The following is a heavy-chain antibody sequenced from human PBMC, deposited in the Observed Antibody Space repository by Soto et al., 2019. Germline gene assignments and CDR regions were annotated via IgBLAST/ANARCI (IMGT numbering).Heavy chain of an antibody. CDR3: ARDYLEDSSSWYYYCYGMDV. V-gene: IGHV1-3*01. D-gene: IGHD6-13*01. J-gene: IGHJ6*02. CDR1: GYTFTSYA. CDR2: INAGNGNT. Sequence: ASVKVSCKASGYTFTSYAMHWVRQAPGQRLEGMGWINAGNGNTKYSQKFQGRVTITRDTSARTAYMELSSLRSEDTAVYYCARDYLEDSSSWYYYCYGMDVWGQGSPVTVYS.